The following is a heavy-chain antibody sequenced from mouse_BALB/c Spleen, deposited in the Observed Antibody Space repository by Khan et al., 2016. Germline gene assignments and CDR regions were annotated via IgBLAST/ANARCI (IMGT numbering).Heavy chain of an antibody. Sequence: VQLQQSGPELVKPGASVKMSCKASGYTFTSYVMNWVKQMPGQGLEWIGYINPYNDYTKYNEKFKGKATLTSDRSSSTAYMDLSSLTSEDSAVYYCARSGNLAMDYWGQGTSVIVSS. CDR2: INPYNDYT. CDR1: GYTFTSYV. D-gene: IGHD2-1*01. CDR3: ARSGNLAMDY. J-gene: IGHJ4*01. V-gene: IGHV1S136*01.